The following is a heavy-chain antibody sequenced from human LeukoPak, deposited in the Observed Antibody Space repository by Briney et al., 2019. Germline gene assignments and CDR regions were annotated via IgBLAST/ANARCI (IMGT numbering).Heavy chain of an antibody. CDR1: GYTFTSYD. J-gene: IGHJ5*02. V-gene: IGHV1-8*01. CDR2: MNPNSGNT. D-gene: IGHD2-21*01. Sequence: ASVKVSCKASGYTFTSYDINWVRQATGQGLEWMGWMNPNSGNTGYAQKFQGRVAMTRNTSISTAYMELSSLRSEDTAVYYCAALNWRRSTRGEAGWFDPWAREPWSPSPQ. CDR3: AALNWRRSTRGEAGWFDP.